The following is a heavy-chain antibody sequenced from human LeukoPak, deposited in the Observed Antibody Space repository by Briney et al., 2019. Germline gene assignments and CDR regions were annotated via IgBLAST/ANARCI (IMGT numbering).Heavy chain of an antibody. CDR2: ISHGGSNY. V-gene: IGHV3-30*18. J-gene: IGHJ4*02. Sequence: GGSLRLSCADSGLTFSTYGIHWVRQVPGKGLEWVAVISHGGSNYYYADSVKGRFTISRDNSKNTLYLQMNSLRTEDTAVYYCAKATGSSWYYFDDWGLGTLVTVSS. D-gene: IGHD6-13*01. CDR1: GLTFSTYG. CDR3: AKATGSSWYYFDD.